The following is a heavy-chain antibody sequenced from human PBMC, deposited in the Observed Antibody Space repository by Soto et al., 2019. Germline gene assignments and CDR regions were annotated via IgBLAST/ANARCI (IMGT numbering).Heavy chain of an antibody. Sequence: PSETLSHTCAFYGGSFSGYYWSWIRQPPGKGLEWIGEINHSGSTNYNPSLKSRVTISVDTSKNQFSLKLSSVTAADTAVYYCARERVGPSKNWFDPWGQGTLVTVSS. CDR2: INHSGST. CDR1: GGSFSGYY. D-gene: IGHD1-26*01. V-gene: IGHV4-34*01. CDR3: ARERVGPSKNWFDP. J-gene: IGHJ5*02.